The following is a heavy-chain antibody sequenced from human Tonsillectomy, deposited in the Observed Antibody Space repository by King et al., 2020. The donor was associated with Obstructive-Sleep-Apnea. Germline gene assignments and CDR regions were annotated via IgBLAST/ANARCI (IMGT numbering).Heavy chain of an antibody. D-gene: IGHD1-26*01. V-gene: IGHV1-45*02. CDR2: ITPFNGNT. CDR3: ASSPHSGSYDGID. Sequence: QLVQSGAEVKKTGSSVKVSCKASGYTFTYRYLHWVRQAPGQALEWMVWITPFNGNTNYAQKFQDRVTITRDRSMSTAYMELSSLRSEDTAMYYCASSPHSGSYDGIDWGQGTLVTVSS. J-gene: IGHJ4*02. CDR1: GYTFTYRY.